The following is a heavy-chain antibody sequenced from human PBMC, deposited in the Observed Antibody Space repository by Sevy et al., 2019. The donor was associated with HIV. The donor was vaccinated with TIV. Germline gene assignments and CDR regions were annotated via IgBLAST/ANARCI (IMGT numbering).Heavy chain of an antibody. J-gene: IGHJ6*02. V-gene: IGHV3-48*03. CDR3: ARDGLIYSGSWYQYYYYGMDV. D-gene: IGHD6-13*01. CDR1: GFTFSSYE. CDR2: ISSSGSTI. Sequence: GGSLRLSCAASGFTFSSYEMNWVRQAPGKGLEWVSYISSSGSTIYYADSVKGRFTISRDNAKNSLYLQMNSLRAEDTAVYYCARDGLIYSGSWYQYYYYGMDVWGQRTTVTVSS.